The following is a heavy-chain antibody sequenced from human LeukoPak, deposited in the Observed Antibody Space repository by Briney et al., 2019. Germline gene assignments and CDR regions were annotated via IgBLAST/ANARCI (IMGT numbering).Heavy chain of an antibody. V-gene: IGHV3-48*01. CDR2: FSSSRSAT. J-gene: IGHJ3*02. CDR3: ARPGRHNVVFDI. CDR1: GFTFSNYN. D-gene: IGHD1-14*01. Sequence: GGSLRLSCAASGFTFSNYNMNWVRQAPGKGLEWVPHFSSSRSATYYADSVGGRFTISRDNARNSLYLQMNSLRAEETAVDYCARPGRHNVVFDIGGQGTMVTVSS.